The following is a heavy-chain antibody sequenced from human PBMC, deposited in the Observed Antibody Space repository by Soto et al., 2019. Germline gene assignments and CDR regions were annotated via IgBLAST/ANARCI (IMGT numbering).Heavy chain of an antibody. D-gene: IGHD3-10*01. CDR3: ARDGYDGSGSPYPAY. CDR2: VYYLGST. Sequence: SETLSLTCTVSGGSMSDYFWSWIRQSPGKGLEWIGYVYYLGSTDYNPSLKSRVTISVDTSKRQFSLTLSSVTVADTAVYYCARDGYDGSGSPYPAYWGPGTQVTSPQ. J-gene: IGHJ4*02. CDR1: GGSMSDYF. V-gene: IGHV4-59*01.